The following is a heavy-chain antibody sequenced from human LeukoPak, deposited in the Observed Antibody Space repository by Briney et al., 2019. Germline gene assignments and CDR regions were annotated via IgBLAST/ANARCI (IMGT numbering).Heavy chain of an antibody. Sequence: ASVKVSCKASGYTFTAYYINWVRQAPGQGLEWMGWINPHSGGAVHAQGFQGRVTMTRDTSISTAYMELSRLRSDDTAVYYCARFEDYGGNRDVFDIWGQGTMVTVSS. CDR3: ARFEDYGGNRDVFDI. CDR1: GYTFTAYY. CDR2: INPHSGGA. D-gene: IGHD4-23*01. V-gene: IGHV1-2*02. J-gene: IGHJ3*02.